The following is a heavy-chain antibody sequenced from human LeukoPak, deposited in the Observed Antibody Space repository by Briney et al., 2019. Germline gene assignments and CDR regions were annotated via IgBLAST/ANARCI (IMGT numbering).Heavy chain of an antibody. J-gene: IGHJ5*02. Sequence: SVKVSCKASGGTFSSYAITWVRQAPGQGLEWLGGIIPIFGTANYAQKFQGRVTITTDESTSTAYMELSSLRSEDTAVYYCAREVVVAATPCWFDPWGQGTLVTVSS. CDR1: GGTFSSYA. CDR3: AREVVVAATPCWFDP. CDR2: IIPIFGTA. D-gene: IGHD2-15*01. V-gene: IGHV1-69*05.